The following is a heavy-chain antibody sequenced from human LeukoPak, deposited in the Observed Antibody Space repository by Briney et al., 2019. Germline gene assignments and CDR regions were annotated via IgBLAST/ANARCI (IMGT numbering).Heavy chain of an antibody. J-gene: IGHJ4*02. Sequence: GGSLRLSCAASGFTFSSYGMHWVRQAPGKGLEWVAVIWYDGSNKYYADSVKGRFTISRDNSKNTLYLQMNSLRAEDTAVYYCANSDSSSGWYGIDYWGQGTLVTVSS. D-gene: IGHD6-19*01. CDR3: ANSDSSSGWYGIDY. V-gene: IGHV3-33*06. CDR1: GFTFSSYG. CDR2: IWYDGSNK.